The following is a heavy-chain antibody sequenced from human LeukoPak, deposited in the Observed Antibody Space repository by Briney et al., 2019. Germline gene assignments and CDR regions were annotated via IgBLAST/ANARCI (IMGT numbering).Heavy chain of an antibody. CDR3: ARDPELVSGSYYDY. CDR1: GYTFTGYY. CDR2: INPNSGGT. Sequence: ASVKVSCKASGYTFTGYYMHWVRRAPGQGLEWMGWINPNSGGTNYAQKFQGRVTMTRDTSISTAYMELSRLRSDDTAVYYCARDPELVSGSYYDYWGQGTLVTVSS. V-gene: IGHV1-2*02. D-gene: IGHD1-26*01. J-gene: IGHJ4*02.